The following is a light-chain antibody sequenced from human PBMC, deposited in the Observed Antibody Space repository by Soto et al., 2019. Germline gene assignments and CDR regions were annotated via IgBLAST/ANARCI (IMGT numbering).Light chain of an antibody. V-gene: IGKV3-15*01. Sequence: EVVMTQTPATLSVSPGERATLSCRASQSVSTNLAWYQQIPGQAPRLLIYGASTRATGIPARFSGSGSGTECTLNISSLQSEDFAVYYCQHYNNWPPWTFGQGTKLEI. J-gene: IGKJ1*01. CDR2: GAS. CDR1: QSVSTN. CDR3: QHYNNWPPWT.